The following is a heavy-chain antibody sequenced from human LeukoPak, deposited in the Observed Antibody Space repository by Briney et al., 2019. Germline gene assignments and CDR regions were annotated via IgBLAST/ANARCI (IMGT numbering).Heavy chain of an antibody. CDR2: INPNSGGT. J-gene: IGHJ5*02. Sequence: ASVKVSCKASGYTFTGYYMHWVRQAPGQGLEWMGWINPNSGGTNYAQKFQGRVTMTRDTSISTAYMELRRLRSDDTAVYYCARERRGYCTNGVCFPFDPWGQGTLVTVSS. V-gene: IGHV1-2*02. CDR3: ARERRGYCTNGVCFPFDP. D-gene: IGHD2-8*01. CDR1: GYTFTGYY.